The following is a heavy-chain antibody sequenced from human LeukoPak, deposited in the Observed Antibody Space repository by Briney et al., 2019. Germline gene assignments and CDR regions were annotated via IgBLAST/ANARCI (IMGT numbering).Heavy chain of an antibody. D-gene: IGHD2-15*01. CDR3: AGGGVVAGFDY. CDR2: INPDGSIT. Sequence: GGSLRLSCAASGFTFSSYWMQWARQAPGKGLVWVSVINPDGSITTYADSVKGRFTISRDNAKNTLYLQMNSLRAEDTATYYCAGGGVVAGFDYWGQGILVTVSS. J-gene: IGHJ4*02. CDR1: GFTFSSYW. V-gene: IGHV3-74*03.